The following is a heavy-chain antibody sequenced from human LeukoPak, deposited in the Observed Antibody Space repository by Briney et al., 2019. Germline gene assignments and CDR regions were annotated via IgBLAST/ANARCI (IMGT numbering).Heavy chain of an antibody. CDR3: ARVTYYYDSSGYPPDY. V-gene: IGHV3-74*01. CDR1: GFTFSSYW. J-gene: IGHJ4*02. D-gene: IGHD3-22*01. Sequence: PGGSLRLSCAASGFTFSSYWMHWVRQAPGKGLVWVSRINSDGSSTSYTDSVKGRFTISRDNAKNTLYLQMNSLRAEDTAVYYCARVTYYYDSSGYPPDYWGQGTLVTVSS. CDR2: INSDGSST.